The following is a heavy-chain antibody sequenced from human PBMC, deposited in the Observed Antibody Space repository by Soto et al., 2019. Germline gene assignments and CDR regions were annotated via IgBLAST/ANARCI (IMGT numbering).Heavy chain of an antibody. CDR1: GFTFSNYW. CDR2: INSDGSVS. D-gene: IGHD2-15*01. CDR3: ARGDWVGGTCYPLAGSFYYYMDV. J-gene: IGHJ6*03. Sequence: EVQLVESGGGLVQPGGSLRLSCAASGFTFSNYWMYWVRQAPGKGLEWVSRINSDGSVSSYADSVKGRLTISRDNVKNTLYLQMNSLIAEDTAVYYCARGDWVGGTCYPLAGSFYYYMDVWGKGTTVTVFS. V-gene: IGHV3-74*02.